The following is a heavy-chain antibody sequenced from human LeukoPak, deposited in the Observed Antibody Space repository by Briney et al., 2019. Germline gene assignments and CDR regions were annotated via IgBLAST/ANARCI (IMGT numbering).Heavy chain of an antibody. CDR2: INHSGST. V-gene: IGHV4-34*01. CDR1: GGSFSGYY. Sequence: PSETLSLTCAVYGGSFSGYYWSWIRQPPGKGPEWIGEINHSGSTNYNPSLKSRVTISVDTSKNQFSLKLSSVTAADTAVYYCARKTRWLAYYYYYGMDVWGQGTTVTVSS. CDR3: ARKTRWLAYYYYYGMDV. D-gene: IGHD6-19*01. J-gene: IGHJ6*02.